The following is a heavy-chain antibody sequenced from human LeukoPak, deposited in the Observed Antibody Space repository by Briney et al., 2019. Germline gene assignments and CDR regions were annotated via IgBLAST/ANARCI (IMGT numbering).Heavy chain of an antibody. D-gene: IGHD6-13*01. CDR3: ARLGSVWSSSWYQNYYYYYGMDV. CDR1: GYTFTSYD. CDR2: MNPNSGNT. J-gene: IGHJ6*02. V-gene: IGHV1-8*01. Sequence: GASVKVSCKASGYTFTSYDINWVRQATGQGLEWMGWMNPNSGNTGYAQKFQGRVTMTRNTSISTAYMELSSLRSEDTAVYYCARLGSVWSSSWYQNYYYYYGMDVWGQGITVTVSS.